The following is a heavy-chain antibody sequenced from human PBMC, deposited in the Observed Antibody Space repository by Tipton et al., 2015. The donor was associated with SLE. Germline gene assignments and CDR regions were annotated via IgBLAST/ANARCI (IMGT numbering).Heavy chain of an antibody. CDR2: IKKDGSEK. J-gene: IGHJ4*02. V-gene: IGHV3-7*01. CDR1: GFSFSNYW. CDR3: ATMKYY. Sequence: GSLRLSCAASGFSFSNYWMDWVRQAPGKGLEWVANIKKDGSEKYYVDSMKGRFTISRDNAKNSVYLQLNSLRAEDSAVYYCATMKYYWGQGTPVTVSS.